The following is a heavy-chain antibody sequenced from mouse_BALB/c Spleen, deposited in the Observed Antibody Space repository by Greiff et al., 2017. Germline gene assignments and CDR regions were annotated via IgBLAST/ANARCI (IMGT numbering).Heavy chain of an antibody. J-gene: IGHJ2*01. CDR1: GFSLTSYG. CDR2: IWAGGST. CDR3: ARDRGRAGRYFDY. D-gene: IGHD3-3*01. V-gene: IGHV2-9*02. Sequence: VQLVESGPGLVAPSQSLSITCTVSGFSLTSYGVHWVRQPPGKGLEWLGVIWAGGSTNYNSALMSRLSISKDNSKSQVFLKMNSLQTDDTAMYYCARDRGRAGRYFDYWGQGTTLTVSS.